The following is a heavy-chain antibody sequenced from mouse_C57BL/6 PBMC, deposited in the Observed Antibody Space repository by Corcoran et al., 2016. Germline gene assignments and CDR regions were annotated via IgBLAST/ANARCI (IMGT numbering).Heavy chain of an antibody. D-gene: IGHD1-1*01. CDR1: GYTFTDYY. Sequence: EVQLQQSGPELVKPGASVKISCKASGYTFTDYYMNWVKQSHGKSLEWIGDINPNNGGTSYNQKFKGKATLTVDKSSSTAYMELRSLTSEDSAVYYCAHYGSSSGGFDVWGTGTTVPVSS. CDR2: INPNNGGT. V-gene: IGHV1-26*01. CDR3: AHYGSSSGGFDV. J-gene: IGHJ1*03.